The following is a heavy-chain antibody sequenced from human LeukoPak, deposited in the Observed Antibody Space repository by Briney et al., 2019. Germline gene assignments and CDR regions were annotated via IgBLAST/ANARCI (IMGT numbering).Heavy chain of an antibody. Sequence: QAGGSLRLSCAASGFTFSSFALSWVRQAPGKGLEWVANIKQDGSEKYYVDSVKGRFTISRDNAKNSLYLQMNSLRAEDTAVYYCARAPPYYDFWSGYYGGSFDYWGQGTLVTVSS. D-gene: IGHD3-3*01. CDR1: GFTFSSFA. CDR2: IKQDGSEK. V-gene: IGHV3-7*01. J-gene: IGHJ4*02. CDR3: ARAPPYYDFWSGYYGGSFDY.